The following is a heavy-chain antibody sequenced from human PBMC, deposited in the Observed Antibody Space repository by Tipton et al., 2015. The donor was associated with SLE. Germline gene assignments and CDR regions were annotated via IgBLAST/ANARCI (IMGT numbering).Heavy chain of an antibody. CDR1: GGSISSYY. CDR3: ARDGDGQQPGDAFDI. D-gene: IGHD6-13*01. V-gene: IGHV4-4*07. J-gene: IGHJ3*02. CDR2: IYTSGSS. Sequence: TLSLTCTASGGSISSYYWSWIRQPAGKGLEWIGRIYTSGSSNYNPSLKSRVTMSVDTSKNQLSLKLSSVTAADTAVYYCARDGDGQQPGDAFDIWGQGTMVTVSS.